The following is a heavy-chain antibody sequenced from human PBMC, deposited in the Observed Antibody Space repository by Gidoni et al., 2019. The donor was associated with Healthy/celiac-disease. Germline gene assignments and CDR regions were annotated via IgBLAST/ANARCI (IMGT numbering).Heavy chain of an antibody. D-gene: IGHD3-3*01. CDR1: GFTFSSYA. CDR3: ANRITIFGGRHV. CDR2: ISGSGGST. Sequence: EVQLLESGGGLVQPGGSLRLSCAASGFTFSSYAMSWVRQAPGKGLEWVSAISGSGGSTYYADSVKGRFTISRDNSKNTLYLQMNSLRAEDTAVYYCANRITIFGGRHVWGQGTTVTVSS. J-gene: IGHJ6*02. V-gene: IGHV3-23*01.